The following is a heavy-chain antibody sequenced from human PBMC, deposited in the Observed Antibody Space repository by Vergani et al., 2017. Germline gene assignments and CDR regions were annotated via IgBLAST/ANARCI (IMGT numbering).Heavy chain of an antibody. CDR2: ISSSSSTI. D-gene: IGHD3-10*01. CDR3: ARGGITMVQGVMKKPDY. Sequence: EVQLVESGGGLVQPGGSLRLSCAASGFTFSSYSMNWVRQAPGKGLGWVSYISSSSSTIYYADSVKGRITISRDNAKNSLYLQMNSLRDEDTAVYYCARGGITMVQGVMKKPDYWGQGTLVTVSS. CDR1: GFTFSSYS. J-gene: IGHJ4*02. V-gene: IGHV3-48*02.